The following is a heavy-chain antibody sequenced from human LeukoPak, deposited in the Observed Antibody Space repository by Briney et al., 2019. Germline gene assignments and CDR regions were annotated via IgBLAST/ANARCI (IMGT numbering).Heavy chain of an antibody. Sequence: PGGSLRLSCAASGFTVSSNYMSWVRQAPGKGLEWVSVIYSGGSTYYADSVKGRFTISRDNSKNMLYLQMNSLRAEDTAVYYCARENYDILTGYPRYYYYYYMDVWGKGTTVTVSS. CDR3: ARENYDILTGYPRYYYYYYMDV. CDR2: IYSGGST. CDR1: GFTVSSNY. V-gene: IGHV3-53*01. D-gene: IGHD3-9*01. J-gene: IGHJ6*03.